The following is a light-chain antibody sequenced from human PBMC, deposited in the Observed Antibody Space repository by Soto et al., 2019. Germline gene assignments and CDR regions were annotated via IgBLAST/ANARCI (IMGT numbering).Light chain of an antibody. CDR1: RTLGSN. J-gene: IGKJ4*01. CDR2: DAS. Sequence: ELVMTQSPATLSVSPGERATLSCRASRTLGSNVAWYQQKPDQAPRLLIYDASTTASGAPARFSGGGSGTEFTLTISSLQSEDCAIYYCQHYNTWPLSFGGGTKVEI. CDR3: QHYNTWPLS. V-gene: IGKV3-15*01.